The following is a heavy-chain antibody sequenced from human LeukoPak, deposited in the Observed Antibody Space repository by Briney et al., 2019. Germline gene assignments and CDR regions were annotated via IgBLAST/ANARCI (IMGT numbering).Heavy chain of an antibody. D-gene: IGHD1-20*01. CDR1: GYSFANYG. J-gene: IGHJ5*02. Sequence: ASVKVSCKPSGYSFANYGMHWVRQAPRQSLEWMGWINTGNGNTKSSQKFQDRVALTRDTSASTAYMELNSLSSEDTAVYYCARDPTEVLTDNWNDLGNWFDPWGQGTLVTVSS. V-gene: IGHV1-3*04. CDR3: ARDPTEVLTDNWNDLGNWFDP. CDR2: INTGNGNT.